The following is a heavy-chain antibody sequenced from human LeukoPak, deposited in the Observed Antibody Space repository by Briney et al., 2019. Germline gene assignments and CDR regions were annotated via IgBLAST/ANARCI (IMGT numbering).Heavy chain of an antibody. CDR2: INHSGST. V-gene: IGHV4-34*01. CDR1: GGSFSGYY. J-gene: IGHJ3*02. CDR3: ASSKNYDFWSGFVVQVAFDI. D-gene: IGHD3-3*01. Sequence: SETLSLTCAVYGGSFSGYYWSWIRQPPGKGLEGIGEINHSGSTNYNPSLKSRVNISVATSKNQFSLKLSSVTAADTAVYYCASSKNYDFWSGFVVQVAFDIWGQGTMVTVSS.